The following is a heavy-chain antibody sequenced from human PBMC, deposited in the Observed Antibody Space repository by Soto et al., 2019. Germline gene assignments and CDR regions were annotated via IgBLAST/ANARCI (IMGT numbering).Heavy chain of an antibody. CDR3: ARGLIDCSSTSCSPPGHYYYMDV. J-gene: IGHJ6*03. V-gene: IGHV4-34*01. CDR2: INHSGST. CDR1: GGSFSGYY. Sequence: SETLSLTCAVYGGSFSGYYRSWIRQPPGKGLEWIGEINHSGSTNYNPSLKSRVTISVDTSKNQFSLKLSSVTAADTAVYYCARGLIDCSSTSCSPPGHYYYMDVWGKATTVTVSS. D-gene: IGHD2-2*01.